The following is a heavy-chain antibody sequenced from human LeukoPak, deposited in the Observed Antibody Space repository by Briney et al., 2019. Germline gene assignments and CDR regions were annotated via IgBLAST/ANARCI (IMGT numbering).Heavy chain of an antibody. V-gene: IGHV3-21*01. Sequence: PGGSLRLSCAASGFTFSSYSMNWVRQAPGKGLEWVSSISSSSSYIYYADSVKGRFTISRDNAKNSLYLQMNSLRAEDTAVYYCARDQGFSYYYYYMDVWGKGTTVTVSS. CDR1: GFTFSSYS. J-gene: IGHJ6*03. CDR3: ARDQGFSYYYYYMDV. CDR2: ISSSSSYI. D-gene: IGHD3-3*01.